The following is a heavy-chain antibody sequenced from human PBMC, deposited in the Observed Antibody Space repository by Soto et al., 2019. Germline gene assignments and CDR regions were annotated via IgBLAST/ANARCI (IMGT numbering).Heavy chain of an antibody. CDR2: ISYDGSNK. CDR3: AKEIRGEGFDY. Sequence: GGSLRLSCAASGFTFSSYGMHWVRQAPGKGLEWVAVISYDGSNKYYADSVKGRFTISRDNSKNTLYLQMNSLRAEDTAVYYCAKEIRGEGFDYWGQGTLVTVSS. CDR1: GFTFSSYG. V-gene: IGHV3-30*18. D-gene: IGHD3-10*01. J-gene: IGHJ4*02.